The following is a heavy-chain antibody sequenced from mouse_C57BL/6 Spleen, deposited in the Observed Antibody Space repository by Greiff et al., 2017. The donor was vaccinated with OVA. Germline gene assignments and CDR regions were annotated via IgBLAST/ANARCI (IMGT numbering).Heavy chain of an antibody. V-gene: IGHV14-4*01. J-gene: IGHJ2*01. CDR1: GFNIKDDY. Sequence: VQLQQSGAELVRPGASVKLSCTASGFNIKDDYMHWVKQRPEQGLEWIGWIDPENGDTEYASKFQGKATITADTSSNTAYLQLSSLTSEDTAVYYCTTRYYGSSYLWYFDYWGQGTTLTVSS. CDR3: TTRYYGSSYLWYFDY. CDR2: IDPENGDT. D-gene: IGHD1-1*01.